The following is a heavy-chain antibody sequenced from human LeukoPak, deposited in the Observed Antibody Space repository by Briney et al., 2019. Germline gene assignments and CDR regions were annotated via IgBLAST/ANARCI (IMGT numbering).Heavy chain of an antibody. V-gene: IGHV3-23*01. CDR3: AKDHQEGYLNAFDI. CDR2: ISGSGGRT. D-gene: IGHD5-12*01. J-gene: IGHJ3*02. Sequence: GGSLRLSCAASGFTFSSYGMNWVRQAPGKGLEWVSGISGSGGRTYYADSVKGRFTISRDNSKNTLYLQMNSLRADDTAVYYCAKDHQEGYLNAFDIWGQGTMVAVSS. CDR1: GFTFSSYG.